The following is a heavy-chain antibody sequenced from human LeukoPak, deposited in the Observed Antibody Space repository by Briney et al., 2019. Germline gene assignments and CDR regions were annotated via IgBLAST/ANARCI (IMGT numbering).Heavy chain of an antibody. D-gene: IGHD3-3*01. J-gene: IGHJ4*02. CDR3: AKDSPTYYDFWSGYSEFDY. V-gene: IGHV3-23*01. CDR1: GFTFSSYA. Sequence: GGSLRLSCAASGFTFSSYAMSWVRQAPGKGLEWVSAISGSGGSTYYADSVKGRFTISRDNSKNTLYLQMNSLRAEDTAVYYCAKDSPTYYDFWSGYSEFDYWGQGTLVTVSS. CDR2: ISGSGGST.